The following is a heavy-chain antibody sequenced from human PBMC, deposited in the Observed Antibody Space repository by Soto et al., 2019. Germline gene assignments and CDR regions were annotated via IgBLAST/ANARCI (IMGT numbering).Heavy chain of an antibody. D-gene: IGHD2-21*02. V-gene: IGHV4-59*13. Sequence: SETLSLTCDVSGAYKTTWSWSWIRQAPGKGLAWIGNVYHAGSNDYNSSLRSRVTISVDTSKNQSSLKMSSGTAADTAVYYCARAGVSRAYCGDDCDYTWFDPWGQGIPVTVSS. CDR2: VYHAGSN. J-gene: IGHJ5*02. CDR1: GAYKTTWS. CDR3: ARAGVSRAYCGDDCDYTWFDP.